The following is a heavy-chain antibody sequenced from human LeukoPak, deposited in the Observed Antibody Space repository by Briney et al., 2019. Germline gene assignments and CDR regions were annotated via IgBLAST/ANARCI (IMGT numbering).Heavy chain of an antibody. CDR3: ARDLWGVGFDI. V-gene: IGHV3-66*01. D-gene: IGHD1-26*01. J-gene: IGHJ3*02. CDR1: GFTVSSNY. CDR2: IYSGGRT. Sequence: PGGSLRLSCAAPGFTVSSNYMSWVRQAPGKGLEWVSIIYSGGRTYYADSVNGRFTISRDNSKNTLYLQMNSLRAEDTAVYYCARDLWGVGFDIWGQGTMVTVSS.